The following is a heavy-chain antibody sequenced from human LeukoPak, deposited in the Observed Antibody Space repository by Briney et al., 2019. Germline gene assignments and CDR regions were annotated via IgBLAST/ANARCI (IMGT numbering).Heavy chain of an antibody. J-gene: IGHJ3*02. D-gene: IGHD3-22*01. CDR2: IYYSGST. CDR3: ARDEGYDRSGYRHNAFDI. Sequence: SETLSLTCTVSGGSISSYYWSWIRQPPGKGLEWIGYIYYSGSTNYNPSLKSRVTISVDTSKNQFSLKLSSVTAADTAVYYCARDEGYDRSGYRHNAFDIWGQGTMVTVSS. V-gene: IGHV4-59*01. CDR1: GGSISSYY.